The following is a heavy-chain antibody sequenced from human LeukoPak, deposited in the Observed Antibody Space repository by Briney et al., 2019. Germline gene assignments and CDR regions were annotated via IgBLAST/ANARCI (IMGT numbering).Heavy chain of an antibody. J-gene: IGHJ4*02. CDR1: GGTIGTYY. V-gene: IGHV4-59*08. Sequence: PSETLSLTCTVSGGTIGTYYWSWIRQPPGKGLEYLGYIYHTGTTSCNPSLKSRVTISVDTSKNQFSLRLSSVTAADTALYYCARSPGLGYSGGSCHFDYWGQGMLVTVSS. CDR3: ARSPGLGYSGGSCHFDY. D-gene: IGHD2-15*01. CDR2: IYHTGTT.